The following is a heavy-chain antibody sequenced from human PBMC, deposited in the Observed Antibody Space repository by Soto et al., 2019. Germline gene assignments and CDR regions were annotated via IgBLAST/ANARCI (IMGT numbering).Heavy chain of an antibody. CDR2: ISGGGDNI. D-gene: IGHD6-13*01. CDR3: AKDLRWYGMDV. Sequence: EMQLLESGGGLVQPGGSLRLSSVASGFPFSNYFMDWVRQVPGKGLEWVSVISGGGDNIQYGESVRGRFTITRDNSKNTLYLQMNSLRGDDTAVYYCAKDLRWYGMDVWGQGTTVTVSS. J-gene: IGHJ6*02. V-gene: IGHV3-23*01. CDR1: GFPFSNYF.